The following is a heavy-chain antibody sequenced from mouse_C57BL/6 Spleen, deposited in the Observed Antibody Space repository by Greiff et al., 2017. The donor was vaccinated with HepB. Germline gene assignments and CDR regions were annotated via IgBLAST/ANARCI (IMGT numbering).Heavy chain of an antibody. CDR3: ARSSNYGNAMDY. CDR1: GYAFSSSW. Sequence: QVHVKQSGPELVKPGASVKISCKASGYAFSSSWMNWVKQRPGKGLEWIGRIYPGDGDTNYNGKFKGKATLTADKSSSTAYMQLSSLTSEDSAVYFCARSSNYGNAMDYWGQGTSVTVSS. D-gene: IGHD2-5*01. J-gene: IGHJ4*01. V-gene: IGHV1-82*01. CDR2: IYPGDGDT.